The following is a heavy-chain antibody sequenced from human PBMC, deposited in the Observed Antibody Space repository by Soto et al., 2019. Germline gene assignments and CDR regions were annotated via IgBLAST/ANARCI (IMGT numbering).Heavy chain of an antibody. J-gene: IGHJ3*02. CDR3: AKAPSTVVAPGDAFDI. V-gene: IGHV4-61*05. CDR1: GDSISSNNYY. CDR2: IYYSGST. Sequence: PSETLSLTCTVSGDSISSNNYYWGWIRPPPGKGLEWIGYIYYSGSTNYNPSLKSRVTISVDTSKNQFSLYLQMNSLRAEDTAVYYCAKAPSTVVAPGDAFDIWGQGTMVTVSS. D-gene: IGHD2-15*01.